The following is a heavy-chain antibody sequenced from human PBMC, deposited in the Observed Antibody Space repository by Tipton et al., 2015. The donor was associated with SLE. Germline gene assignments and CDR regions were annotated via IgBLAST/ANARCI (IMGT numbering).Heavy chain of an antibody. V-gene: IGHV4-34*01. Sequence: LRLSCAVYGGSFSGYYWSWIRQPPGKGLEWIGEINHSGSTNYNPSLKSRVTISVDTSKNQFSLKLSSVTAADTAVYYCARGHSSGSWYVDYWGQGTLVTVSS. D-gene: IGHD6-13*01. CDR3: ARGHSSGSWYVDY. J-gene: IGHJ4*02. CDR1: GGSFSGYY. CDR2: INHSGST.